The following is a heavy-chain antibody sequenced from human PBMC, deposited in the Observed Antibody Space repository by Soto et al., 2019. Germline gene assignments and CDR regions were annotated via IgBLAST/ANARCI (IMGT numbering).Heavy chain of an antibody. J-gene: IGHJ5*02. CDR2: INHSGST. Sequence: QVQLQQWGAGLLKPSETLSLTCAVYGGSFSGYYWSWIRQPPGKGLEWIGEINHSGSTNYNPSLKRRVPISVGTSKNLFSLKLSSVTAADTAVYYGAGGPVAGSSGSWGQGTLVTVSS. CDR3: AGGPVAGSSGS. D-gene: IGHD6-19*01. V-gene: IGHV4-34*01. CDR1: GGSFSGYY.